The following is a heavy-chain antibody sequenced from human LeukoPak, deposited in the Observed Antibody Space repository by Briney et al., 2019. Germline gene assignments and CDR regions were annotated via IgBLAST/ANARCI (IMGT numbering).Heavy chain of an antibody. J-gene: IGHJ6*02. CDR1: GFTFSSYA. CDR3: VKDGGIAAAARLYYYYYCMDV. Sequence: GGSLRLSCSASGFTFSSYAMHWVRQAPGKGLEYVSAISSNGGSTYYADSVKGRFTISRDNSKNTLYLQMSSLRAEDTAVYYCVKDGGIAAAARLYYYYYCMDVWGQGTTVTVSS. V-gene: IGHV3-64D*09. CDR2: ISSNGGST. D-gene: IGHD6-13*01.